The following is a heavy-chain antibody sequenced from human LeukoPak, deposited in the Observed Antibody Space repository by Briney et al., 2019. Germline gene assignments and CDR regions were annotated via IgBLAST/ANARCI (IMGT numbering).Heavy chain of an antibody. CDR2: IHYSGGT. Sequence: SETLSLTCTVSGGSITNYYWSWIRQPPGKGLEWIGYIHYSGGTKYKSSLKSRVTITVDTSKNQFSLKLNSVTAAEPAVYYCASGKEVITMLRGLKPGYYFDYWGQGTLVTVSS. CDR1: GGSITNYY. V-gene: IGHV4-59*01. D-gene: IGHD3-10*01. J-gene: IGHJ4*02. CDR3: ASGKEVITMLRGLKPGYYFDY.